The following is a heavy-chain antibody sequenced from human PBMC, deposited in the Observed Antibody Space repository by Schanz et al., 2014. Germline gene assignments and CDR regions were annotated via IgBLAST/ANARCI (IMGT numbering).Heavy chain of an antibody. D-gene: IGHD3-10*01. CDR2: LSEGGGGT. CDR1: GFTFGDYA. Sequence: EVQLVGPGGGLVQPGGSLRLSCAASGFTFGDYAMSWVRQAPGKGLVWVSPLSEGGGGTHYADSVRGRFTISSDSSKNTLYLQMSSLRADDTAVYYCAKYRGYYRVSGSYRELEYWGQGTLVTVSS. V-gene: IGHV3-23*04. J-gene: IGHJ4*02. CDR3: AKYRGYYRVSGSYRELEY.